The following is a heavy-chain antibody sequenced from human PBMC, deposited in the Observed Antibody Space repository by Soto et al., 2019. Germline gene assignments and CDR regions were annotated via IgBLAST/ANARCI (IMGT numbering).Heavy chain of an antibody. CDR3: ASSLRSRWFDP. CDR2: IYYSGST. CDR1: GGSVSSGSYY. V-gene: IGHV4-61*01. Sequence: SETLSLTCTVSGGSVSSGSYYWSWIRQPPGKGLEWIGYIYYSGSTNYNPSLKSRVTISVDTSKNQFSLKLSSVTAADTAVYYCASSLRSRWFDPWGQGTLVTVSS. D-gene: IGHD3-3*01. J-gene: IGHJ5*02.